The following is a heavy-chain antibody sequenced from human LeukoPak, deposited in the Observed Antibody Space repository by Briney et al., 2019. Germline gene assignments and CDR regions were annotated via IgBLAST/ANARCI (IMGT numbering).Heavy chain of an antibody. J-gene: IGHJ4*02. V-gene: IGHV4-34*01. CDR1: GGSFSGYY. CDR3: ASSRGRVRGVDY. D-gene: IGHD3-10*01. CDR2: INHSGST. Sequence: SETLSLTCAVYGGSFSGYYWSWIRQPPGKGLEWIGEINHSGSTNYNPSLKSRVTISVDTSKNQFSLKLSSVTAADTAVYYCASSRGRVRGVDYWGQGTLVTVSS.